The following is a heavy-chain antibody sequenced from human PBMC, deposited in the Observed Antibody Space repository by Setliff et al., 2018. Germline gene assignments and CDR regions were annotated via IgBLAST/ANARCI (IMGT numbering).Heavy chain of an antibody. CDR2: ISGSGAIT. Sequence: GESLRLSCAGSGSTFSSYAMSWVRQAPGKGLEWVSLISGSGAITDYADSVKGRFTISRDNSKNTLSLQMNGLRAEDTAVYYCAAKRSDFGELSPFDYWGQGTLVTVSS. J-gene: IGHJ4*02. V-gene: IGHV3-23*01. D-gene: IGHD3-10*01. CDR1: GSTFSSYA. CDR3: AAKRSDFGELSPFDY.